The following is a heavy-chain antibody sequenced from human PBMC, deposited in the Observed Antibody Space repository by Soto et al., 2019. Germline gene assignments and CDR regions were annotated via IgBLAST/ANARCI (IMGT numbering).Heavy chain of an antibody. V-gene: IGHV3-74*01. CDR3: AREAGYCSTTSCYRRAFDT. D-gene: IGHD2-2*01. CDR2: INTEGDST. J-gene: IGHJ3*02. Sequence: EVQLVESGGDLVQPGGSLRLSCAASGFTFTGHWMHWVCQVPGKGLVWVARINTEGDSTNYADSVKGRFTISRDSATNTVYLQMNGLGVDDTSVYFCAREAGYCSTTSCYRRAFDTWGQGTMVTVSS. CDR1: GFTFTGHW.